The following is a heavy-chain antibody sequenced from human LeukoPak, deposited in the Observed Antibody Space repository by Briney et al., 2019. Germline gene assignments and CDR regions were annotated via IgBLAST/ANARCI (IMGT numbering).Heavy chain of an antibody. CDR3: AKAIRTSGYYVDY. V-gene: IGHV3-23*01. Sequence: PGGSLRLSCAPSGFTVSSNYMSWVRQAPGRGLEWVSSISGSDGNTYYADSVKGRFTISRDNSKNTPYLQMNSLRAEDTAVYYCAKAIRTSGYYVDYWGQGTLVTVSS. CDR1: GFTVSSNY. J-gene: IGHJ4*02. CDR2: ISGSDGNT. D-gene: IGHD3-3*01.